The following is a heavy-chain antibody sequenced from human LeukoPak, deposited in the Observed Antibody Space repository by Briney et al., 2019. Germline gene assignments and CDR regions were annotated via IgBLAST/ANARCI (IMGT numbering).Heavy chain of an antibody. Sequence: SETLSLTCIVSGGSTIGYYWSWIRQPAGKGLEWIGRIYTSGSPNYTPSLKSRVTISVDKSKNQLSLQLSSVTAADTAVYYCAREKAGAFDYWSQGSLVTVSS. D-gene: IGHD6-19*01. V-gene: IGHV4-4*07. CDR2: IYTSGSP. CDR1: GGSTIGYY. J-gene: IGHJ4*02. CDR3: AREKAGAFDY.